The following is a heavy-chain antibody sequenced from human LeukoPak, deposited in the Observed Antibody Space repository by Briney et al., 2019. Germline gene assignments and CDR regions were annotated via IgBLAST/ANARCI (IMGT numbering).Heavy chain of an antibody. V-gene: IGHV3-23*01. CDR3: AKSILGTAGLLDN. J-gene: IGHJ4*02. CDR2: LSGRGRHA. D-gene: IGHD5-18*01. Sequence: GGSLRLSCEDSAFKFSNYAMSWVRQAPGKGLEWVSLLSGRGRHASYTDSVKGRFTISTDNSKNTLFLQMNSLRADDTAVYYCAKSILGTAGLLDNWGQGTLVTVSS. CDR1: AFKFSNYA.